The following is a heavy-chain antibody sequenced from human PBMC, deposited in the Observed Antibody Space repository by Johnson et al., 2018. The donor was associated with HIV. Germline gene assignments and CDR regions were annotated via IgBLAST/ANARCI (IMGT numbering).Heavy chain of an antibody. J-gene: IGHJ3*02. CDR2: ISWNGGSI. Sequence: VQLVESGGGLVQPGGSLRLSCAASGFTFDDFAMHWVRQAPGKGLEWVSRISWNGGSIDYADSVKGRFTISRDNAKNSLYLQMNSLRPEATALYYCAKDKWGGHNLHAIDSWGQGTMVTVSS. CDR3: AKDKWGGHNLHAIDS. D-gene: IGHD5-24*01. CDR1: GFTFDDFA. V-gene: IGHV3-9*01.